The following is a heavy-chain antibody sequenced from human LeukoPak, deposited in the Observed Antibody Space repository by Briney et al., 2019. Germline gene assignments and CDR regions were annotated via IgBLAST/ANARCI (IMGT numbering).Heavy chain of an antibody. CDR3: ARRYYDFWSGYYRTIRTPYNWFDP. CDR2: INHSRST. D-gene: IGHD3-3*01. Sequence: PSETLSLTCAVYGGSFSGYYWSWIRQPPGKGLEWIGEINHSRSTNYNPSLKSRVTISVDTSKNQFSLKLSSVTAADTAVYYCARRYYDFWSGYYRTIRTPYNWFDPWGQGTLVTVSS. V-gene: IGHV4-34*01. J-gene: IGHJ5*02. CDR1: GGSFSGYY.